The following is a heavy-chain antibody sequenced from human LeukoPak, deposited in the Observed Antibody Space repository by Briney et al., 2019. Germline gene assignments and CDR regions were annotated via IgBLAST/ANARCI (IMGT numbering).Heavy chain of an antibody. CDR3: ARDSSSSLFDYYYYYMDV. CDR2: IIPILGIA. V-gene: IGHV1-69*04. D-gene: IGHD6-6*01. J-gene: IGHJ6*03. CDR1: GGTFSSYT. Sequence: SVKVSCKASGGTFSSYTISWVRRAPGQGLEWMGRIIPILGIANYAQKFQGRVTITADKSTSTAYMELSSLRSEDTAVYYCARDSSSSLFDYYYYYMDVWGKGTTVTVSS.